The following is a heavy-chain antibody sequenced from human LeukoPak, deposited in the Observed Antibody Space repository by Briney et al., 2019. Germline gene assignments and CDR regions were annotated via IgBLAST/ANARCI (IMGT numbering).Heavy chain of an antibody. J-gene: IGHJ3*02. CDR3: ARQVGPLQVEGDAFDI. D-gene: IGHD5-24*01. CDR2: IYPGDSDT. V-gene: IGHV5-51*01. Sequence: GESLKISCKGSGYSFTSYWIGWVRQMPGKGLEWMGIIYPGDSDTRYSPSFQGQVTISADESISTAYLQWSSLKASDTAMYYCARQVGPLQVEGDAFDIWGQGTMVTVSS. CDR1: GYSFTSYW.